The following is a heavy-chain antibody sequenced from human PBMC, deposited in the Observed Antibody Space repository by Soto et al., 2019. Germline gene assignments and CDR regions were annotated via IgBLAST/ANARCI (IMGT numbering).Heavy chain of an antibody. CDR2: IDNGGST. D-gene: IGHD1-1*01. Sequence: EVQLVESGGGLVQPGGSLRLSCAVSGFSVSSNYMSWVRQAPGKGLEWVSVIDNGGSTYYADSVKGKITISKDTSNNTRCSQMNSRRAEAPAVYDGAREGAERAVAYWGQGSVVTVSS. J-gene: IGHJ4*02. CDR3: AREGAERAVAY. V-gene: IGHV3-66*01. CDR1: GFSVSSNY.